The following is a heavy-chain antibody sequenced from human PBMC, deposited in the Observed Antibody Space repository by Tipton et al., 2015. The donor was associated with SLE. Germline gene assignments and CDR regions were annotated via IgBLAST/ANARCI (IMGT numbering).Heavy chain of an antibody. Sequence: TLSLTCVVYGGSFSGYYWSWIRQPPGKGLEWIGEINHSGSTNYNPSLKSRVTIPVDTSKNQFPLKLSSLTGADTAVYYCARTTEHTNAFEIWGQGTTVTVSS. V-gene: IGHV4-34*01. D-gene: IGHD1-1*01. J-gene: IGHJ3*02. CDR3: ARTTEHTNAFEI. CDR2: INHSGST. CDR1: GGSFSGYY.